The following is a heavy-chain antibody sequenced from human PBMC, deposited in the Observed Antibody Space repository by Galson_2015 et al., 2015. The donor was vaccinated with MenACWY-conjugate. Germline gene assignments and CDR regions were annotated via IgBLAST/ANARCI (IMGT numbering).Heavy chain of an antibody. Sequence: SLRLSCAASGFTFSNYWTHWVRHAPGKGLEWVSRVNSDGTGTTYADSVKGQFTISRDNAKNTLYLQMNSLRAEDTAIYYCTKAAARYSTSSAFNWFDPWGQGALVTVSS. D-gene: IGHD6-6*01. CDR2: VNSDGTGT. CDR3: TKAAARYSTSSAFNWFDP. J-gene: IGHJ5*02. CDR1: GFTFSNYW. V-gene: IGHV3-74*01.